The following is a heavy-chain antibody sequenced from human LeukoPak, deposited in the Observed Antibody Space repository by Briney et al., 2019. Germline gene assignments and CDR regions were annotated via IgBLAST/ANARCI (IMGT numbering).Heavy chain of an antibody. CDR1: GFTFSSYA. Sequence: PGRSLRLSCAASGFTFSSYAMHWVRQAPGKGLEWVAVISYDGSNKYYADSVKGRFTISRDNSKNTLYLQMNSLRAEDTAVYYCARQQLLWFGELYGYFDYWGQGTLVTVSS. J-gene: IGHJ4*02. CDR3: ARQQLLWFGELYGYFDY. CDR2: ISYDGSNK. V-gene: IGHV3-30*04. D-gene: IGHD3-10*01.